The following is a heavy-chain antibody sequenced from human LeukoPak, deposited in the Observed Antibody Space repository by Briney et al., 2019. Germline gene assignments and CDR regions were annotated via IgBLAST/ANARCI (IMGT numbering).Heavy chain of an antibody. CDR3: ATHPAEYGGNLAGWLRE. D-gene: IGHD4-23*01. V-gene: IGHV3-23*01. CDR1: GFTFSTYA. J-gene: IGHJ4*02. CDR2: IAGSDAGT. Sequence: GGSLRLSCAASGFTFSTYAMSWVRQTPGKGLEWVSSIAGSDAGTYFADSVKGRFAISRDNSKNTLYLQMNSLRAEDTAVYYCATHPAEYGGNLAGWLREWGQGTLVTVSS.